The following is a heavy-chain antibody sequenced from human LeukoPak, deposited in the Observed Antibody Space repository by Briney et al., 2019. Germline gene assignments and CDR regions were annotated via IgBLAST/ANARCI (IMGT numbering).Heavy chain of an antibody. J-gene: IGHJ4*02. CDR2: INPSGGST. D-gene: IGHD4-17*01. Sequence: ASVKVSCKASGSTFTSYFLHWVRQAPAPGLDWMGIINPSGGSTSYAQKFQGRVTMTRDTSTSTVYMELSSLRSEDTAVYYCARDTADYGDYDYWGQGTLVTVSS. CDR1: GSTFTSYF. V-gene: IGHV1-46*01. CDR3: ARDTADYGDYDY.